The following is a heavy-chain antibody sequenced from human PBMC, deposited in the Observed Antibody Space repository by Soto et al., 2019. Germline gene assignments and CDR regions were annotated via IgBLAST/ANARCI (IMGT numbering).Heavy chain of an antibody. CDR2: ISFDGSHK. D-gene: IGHD2-15*01. J-gene: IGHJ4*02. CDR3: AKDGAPRYCSRSSCHPAGAY. V-gene: IGHV3-30*18. CDR1: GFTFSNYG. Sequence: GGSVRLSCAGSGFTFSNYGLHWVRQAPGKGLDWVSFISFDGSHKYYADSVKGRFTISRDNSNNMLYLQMDSLTTEDTAVYYCAKDGAPRYCSRSSCHPAGAYWGQGTLVTVSS.